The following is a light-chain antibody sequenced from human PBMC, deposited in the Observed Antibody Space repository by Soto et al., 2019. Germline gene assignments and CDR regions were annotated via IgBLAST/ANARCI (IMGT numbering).Light chain of an antibody. CDR1: QDISSY. CDR3: QQLQRTPFT. CDR2: GTS. J-gene: IGKJ3*01. Sequence: QLTQSPSSLSASVGDRVTITCRASQDISSYLAWYQQKAGKAPKLLIYGTSTFQSGVPSRFSAFGSGTEFTLTISSLQPEHFATYHCQQLQRTPFTFGPGTTVDV. V-gene: IGKV1-9*01.